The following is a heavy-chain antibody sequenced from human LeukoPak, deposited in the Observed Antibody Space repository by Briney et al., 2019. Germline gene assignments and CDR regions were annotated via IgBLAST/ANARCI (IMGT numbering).Heavy chain of an antibody. CDR3: ARSIVGTRSKFDY. CDR1: CGSISSYY. J-gene: IGHJ4*02. CDR2: VYYSGST. Sequence: PSETLSLTCTVACGSISSYYCSWIRQPPGKGLECIGYVYYSGSTNYNPSLKTRVTISVDTSKNHFSLKLSSVTAADTAVYSCARSIVGTRSKFDYWGQGTLVTVSS. V-gene: IGHV4-59*08. D-gene: IGHD1/OR15-1a*01.